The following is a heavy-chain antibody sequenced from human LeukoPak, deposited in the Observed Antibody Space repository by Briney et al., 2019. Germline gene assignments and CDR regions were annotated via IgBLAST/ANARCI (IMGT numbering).Heavy chain of an antibody. CDR1: GFTFSSYS. J-gene: IGHJ3*02. CDR2: ISGSGGST. CDR3: AKDQEAYSSGWYDAFDI. D-gene: IGHD6-19*01. Sequence: PGGSLRLSCAASGFTFSSYSMNWVRQAPGKGLEWVSAISGSGGSTYYADSVKGRFTISRDNSKNTLYLQMNSLRAEDTAVYYCAKDQEAYSSGWYDAFDIWGQGTMVTVSS. V-gene: IGHV3-23*01.